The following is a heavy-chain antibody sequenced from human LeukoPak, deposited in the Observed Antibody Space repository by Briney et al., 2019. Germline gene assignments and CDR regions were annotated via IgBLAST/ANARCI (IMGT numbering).Heavy chain of an antibody. CDR1: GGSISSYY. J-gene: IGHJ4*02. Sequence: SETLSLTCTVSGGSISSYYWSWIRQPPGKGLEWIGYIYYSGSTNYNPSLKSRVTISVDTSKNQFSLKLSSVTAADTAVYYCARLGMGYWGQGTLVTVFS. D-gene: IGHD7-27*01. CDR2: IYYSGST. V-gene: IGHV4-59*08. CDR3: ARLGMGY.